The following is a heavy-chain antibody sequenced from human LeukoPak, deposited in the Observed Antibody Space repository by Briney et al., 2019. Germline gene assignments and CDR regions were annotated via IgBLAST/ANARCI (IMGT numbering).Heavy chain of an antibody. CDR1: GYTFTGYY. D-gene: IGHD3-22*01. CDR2: INPNSGGT. Sequence: ASVKVSCKASGYTFTGYYMHWVRQAPGQGLEWMGWINPNSGGTNYAQKFQGRVTMTRDTSISTAYMELSRLRSDDTAVYYCARDRPTGYDSSGYALVYFDDWGQGTLVTVSS. J-gene: IGHJ4*02. V-gene: IGHV1-2*02. CDR3: ARDRPTGYDSSGYALVYFDD.